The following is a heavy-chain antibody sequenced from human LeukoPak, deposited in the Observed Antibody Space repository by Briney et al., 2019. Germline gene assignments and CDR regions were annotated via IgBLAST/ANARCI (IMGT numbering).Heavy chain of an antibody. CDR1: GFTFSSYG. J-gene: IGHJ3*02. Sequence: GGSLRLSCVASGFTFSSYGMHWVRQAPGKGLEWVAVIWYDGSNKYYADSVKGRFTISRDNSKNTLYLQMNSLRAEDTAVYYCARDGFDSSGPTDAFDIWGQGTMVTVSS. CDR2: IWYDGSNK. V-gene: IGHV3-33*01. CDR3: ARDGFDSSGPTDAFDI. D-gene: IGHD3-22*01.